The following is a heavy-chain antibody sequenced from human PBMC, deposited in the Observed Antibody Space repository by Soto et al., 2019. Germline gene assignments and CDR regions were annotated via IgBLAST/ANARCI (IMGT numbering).Heavy chain of an antibody. CDR2: IIPIFGTA. D-gene: IGHD3-22*01. CDR1: GGTFSSYA. J-gene: IGHJ5*02. CDR3: ARDRGPSSGYYPYWFDP. V-gene: IGHV1-69*12. Sequence: QVQLVQSGAEVKKPGSSVKVSCKASGGTFSSYAISWVRQAPGQGLEWMGEIIPIFGTANYAQKFQGRVTITADESTSTADMERSSRTSEDTAVYYCARDRGPSSGYYPYWFDPWGQGTLVTVSS.